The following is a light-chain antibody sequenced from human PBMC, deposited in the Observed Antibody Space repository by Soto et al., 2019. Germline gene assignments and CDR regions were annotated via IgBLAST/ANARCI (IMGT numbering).Light chain of an antibody. V-gene: IGKV1-5*03. Sequence: DIQMTHSPSTLSGSVGDRVTITCRASQTISSWLAWYQQKPGKAPKLLIYKASTLKSGVPSRFSGSGSGTGLSLTISSLQPDDFPTYYCQQYNSYLEGLGQRTKVDIQ. J-gene: IGKJ1*01. CDR3: QQYNSYLEG. CDR1: QTISSW. CDR2: KAS.